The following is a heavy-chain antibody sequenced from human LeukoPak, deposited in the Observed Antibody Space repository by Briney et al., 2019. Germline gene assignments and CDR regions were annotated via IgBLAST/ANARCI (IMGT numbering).Heavy chain of an antibody. J-gene: IGHJ5*02. V-gene: IGHV4-39*07. CDR1: GGSISSSGYY. CDR3: ARFLKTYYYDSSGYGNWFDP. Sequence: PSETLSLTCTVSGGSISSSGYYWGWIRQPPGKGLEWIGSIYYSGSTYYNPSLKSRVTISVDKSKNQFSLKLSSVTAADTAVYYCARFLKTYYYDSSGYGNWFDPWGQGTLVTVSS. CDR2: IYYSGST. D-gene: IGHD3-22*01.